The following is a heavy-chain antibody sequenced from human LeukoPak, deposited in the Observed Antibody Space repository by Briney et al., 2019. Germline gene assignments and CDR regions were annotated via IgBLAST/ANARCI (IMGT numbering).Heavy chain of an antibody. Sequence: SVKVSCKASGGTFSSCAISWVRQAPGQGLEWMGRIIPILGIANYAQKFQGRVTITADKSTSTAYMELSSLRSEDTAVYHCARDLTTVSMDVWGQGTTVTVSS. D-gene: IGHD5/OR15-5a*01. V-gene: IGHV1-69*04. J-gene: IGHJ6*02. CDR1: GGTFSSCA. CDR3: ARDLTTVSMDV. CDR2: IIPILGIA.